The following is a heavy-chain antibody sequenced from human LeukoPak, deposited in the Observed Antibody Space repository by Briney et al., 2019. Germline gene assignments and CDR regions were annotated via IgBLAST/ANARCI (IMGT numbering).Heavy chain of an antibody. D-gene: IGHD6-6*01. CDR3: ARSNWGSSSSFDY. Sequence: PSETLSLTCTVSGGSISSYYWSWIRQPPGKGLEWIGYIYYSGSTNYNPSLKSRVTISVDTSKNQFSLKLSSVTAADTAVYYCARSNWGSSSSFDYWGQGTLVTVSS. CDR1: GGSISSYY. J-gene: IGHJ4*02. CDR2: IYYSGST. V-gene: IGHV4-59*12.